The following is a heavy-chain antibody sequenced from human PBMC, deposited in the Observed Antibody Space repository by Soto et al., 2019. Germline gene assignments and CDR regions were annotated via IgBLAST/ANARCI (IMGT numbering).Heavy chain of an antibody. D-gene: IGHD4-4*01. CDR3: ARLVTD. CDR2: FTTSGDFT. Sequence: EVQLLDSGGALVQPGGSLRLSCATSGFTFSNHAMRWVRQAPGKGLEWVSTFTTSGDFTYYADSVKGRFTISRDNSKSTLYLQMNSLSVEDTAVYYCARLVTDWGQGTLVTVSS. CDR1: GFTFSNHA. V-gene: IGHV3-23*01. J-gene: IGHJ4*02.